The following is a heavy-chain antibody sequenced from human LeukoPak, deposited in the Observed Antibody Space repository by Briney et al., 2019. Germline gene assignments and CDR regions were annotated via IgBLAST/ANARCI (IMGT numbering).Heavy chain of an antibody. CDR1: GYSISSGYY. V-gene: IGHV4-38-2*02. D-gene: IGHD3-10*01. CDR3: AVIRSGAYVWS. CDR2: LYYSGRT. Sequence: PSQTLSLTCIVSGYSISSGYYWGWIRQPPGKGLEWSGCLYYSGRTYYNPALRSRVTISVDTSNKQFSLKLRSVTATDTAVYFCAVIRSGAYVWSWGQGSLVTVSS. J-gene: IGHJ5*02.